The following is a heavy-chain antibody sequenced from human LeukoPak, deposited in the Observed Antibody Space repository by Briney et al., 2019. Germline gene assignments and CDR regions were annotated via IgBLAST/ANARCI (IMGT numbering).Heavy chain of an antibody. CDR1: GFTFSTYT. D-gene: IGHD5-24*01. Sequence: GGSLRLSCAASGFTFSTYTMNWVRQAPGKGLEWVSSISSSSNYIYYADSVKGRFTISRDNDKKSLYLQMNSLRVEDTAVYYCARSRRDNYYYYYGMDVWGQGTTVTVSS. CDR3: ARSRRDNYYYYYGMDV. CDR2: ISSSSNYI. V-gene: IGHV3-21*01. J-gene: IGHJ6*02.